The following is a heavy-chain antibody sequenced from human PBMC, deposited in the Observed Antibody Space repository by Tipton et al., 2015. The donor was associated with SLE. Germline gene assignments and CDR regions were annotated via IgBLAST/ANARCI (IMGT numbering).Heavy chain of an antibody. CDR2: INHSGST. V-gene: IGHV4-34*01. CDR1: GGSFSGYY. J-gene: IGHJ3*02. CDR3: ARRGPSAPDYSITIFGVPYGFDI. Sequence: TLSLTCAVYGGSFSGYYWSWIRQPPGKGLEWIGEINHSGSTNYNPSLKSRVTISVDTSKNQFSLRLTSVTAADTAVYYCARRGPSAPDYSITIFGVPYGFDIWGQGTMVTVS. D-gene: IGHD3-3*01.